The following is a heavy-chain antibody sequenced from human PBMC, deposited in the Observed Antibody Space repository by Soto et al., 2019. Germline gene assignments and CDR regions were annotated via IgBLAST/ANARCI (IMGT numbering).Heavy chain of an antibody. Sequence: SVKVSCKASGYTLTSYGISWVRQAPVQGLERMGWINTHNGNTNYAQMLQGRVTMTTDTSTSTAYLELRSLTSDDTAMYYCARRMGSGFVDYWGQGTLVTVSS. CDR3: ARRMGSGFVDY. CDR1: GYTLTSYG. J-gene: IGHJ4*02. CDR2: INTHNGNT. D-gene: IGHD3-10*01. V-gene: IGHV1-18*01.